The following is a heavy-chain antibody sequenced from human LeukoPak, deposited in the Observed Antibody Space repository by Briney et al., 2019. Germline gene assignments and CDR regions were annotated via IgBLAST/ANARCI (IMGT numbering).Heavy chain of an antibody. D-gene: IGHD4-17*01. CDR2: IYYSGST. CDR3: ARDRRDYGDYDWFDP. Sequence: SETLSLTCTVSGGSISSSSYYWGWIRQPPGKGLEWIGSIYYSGSTYYNPSLKSRVTISVDTSKNQFSLKLSSVTAADTAVYYCARDRRDYGDYDWFDPWGQGTLVTVSS. CDR1: GGSISSSSYY. J-gene: IGHJ5*02. V-gene: IGHV4-39*07.